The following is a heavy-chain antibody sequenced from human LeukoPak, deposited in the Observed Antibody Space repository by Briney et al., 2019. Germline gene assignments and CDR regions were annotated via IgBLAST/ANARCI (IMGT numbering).Heavy chain of an antibody. CDR3: ARAPGGYYYDSSGIRIDY. Sequence: SRTLSLTCTVSGGSISSGDYYWSWIRQPPGKGLEWIGYIYYSGSTYYNPSLKSRVTISVDTSKNQFSLKLSSVTAADTAVYYCARAPGGYYYDSSGIRIDYWGQGTLVTVSS. V-gene: IGHV4-30-4*01. D-gene: IGHD3-22*01. J-gene: IGHJ4*02. CDR1: GGSISSGDYY. CDR2: IYYSGST.